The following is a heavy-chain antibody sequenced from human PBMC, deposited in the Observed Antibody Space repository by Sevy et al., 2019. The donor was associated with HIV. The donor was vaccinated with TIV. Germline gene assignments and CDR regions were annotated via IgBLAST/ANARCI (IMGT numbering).Heavy chain of an antibody. V-gene: IGHV3-20*04. CDR3: ARGYGSRWYSDY. J-gene: IGHJ4*02. CDR2: INWNGGII. D-gene: IGHD2-2*01. Sequence: GGSLRLSCAASGFSFDNYGLTWVRQAPGKGLEWVSGINWNGGIIGYADSVKGRFTVSRDNAKNSLYLQMNSLRAEDTALYYCARGYGSRWYSDYWGQGTLVTVSS. CDR1: GFSFDNYG.